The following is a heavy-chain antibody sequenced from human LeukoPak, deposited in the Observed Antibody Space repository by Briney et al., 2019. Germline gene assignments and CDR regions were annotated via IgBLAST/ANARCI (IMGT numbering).Heavy chain of an antibody. Sequence: ASVKVSCKVSGYTLTELSMHWVRQAPGKGLEWMGGFDPEDGETIYAQKFQGRVTMTEDTSTDTAYMELSSLRSEDTAVYYCARDPIEEGDSGTAGYWGQGTLVTVSS. CDR2: FDPEDGET. CDR3: ARDPIEEGDSGTAGY. V-gene: IGHV1-24*01. J-gene: IGHJ4*02. CDR1: GYTLTELS. D-gene: IGHD1-26*01.